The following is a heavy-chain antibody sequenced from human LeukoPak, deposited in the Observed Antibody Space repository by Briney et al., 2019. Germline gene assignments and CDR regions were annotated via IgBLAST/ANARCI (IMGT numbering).Heavy chain of an antibody. J-gene: IGHJ6*03. CDR1: GFTFSDYY. CDR2: ISSSSSTI. CDR3: ARRIRFLEWLSVGYYMDV. V-gene: IGHV3-11*04. D-gene: IGHD3-3*01. Sequence: GGSLRLSCAASGFTFSDYYMSWIRQAPGKGLEWVSYISSSSSTIYYADSVKGRFTISRDNAKNSLYLQMNSLRAEDTAVYYCARRIRFLEWLSVGYYMDVWGKGTTVTVSS.